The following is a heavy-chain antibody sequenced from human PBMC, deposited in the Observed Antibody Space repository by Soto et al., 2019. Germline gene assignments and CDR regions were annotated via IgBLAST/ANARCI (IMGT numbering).Heavy chain of an antibody. V-gene: IGHV3-33*01. Sequence: QVQLVESGGGVVQPGRSLRLSCAASGFTFSNYGMLWVRQAPGKGLESVAVIWSDGNKKSYADSVKGRFTISRDISKNTLYLHMNNLRADDTAVYYCARDPTGYGDDPLVAYAWGQGTLVTVSS. J-gene: IGHJ5*02. D-gene: IGHD4-17*01. CDR1: GFTFSNYG. CDR2: IWSDGNKK. CDR3: ARDPTGYGDDPLVAYA.